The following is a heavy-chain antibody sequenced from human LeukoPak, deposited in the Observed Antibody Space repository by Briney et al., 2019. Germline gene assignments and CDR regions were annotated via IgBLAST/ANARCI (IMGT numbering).Heavy chain of an antibody. V-gene: IGHV3-30*04. CDR2: VSYDGYNK. Sequence: GGSLRLSCAASGFTFSSYAMHWVRQAPGKGLEWVAVVSYDGYNKYYTDSVKGRFTISRDNSKNTLYLQMNSLRAEDTAVYYCAREIERWFDPWGQGTLVTVPS. J-gene: IGHJ5*02. CDR1: GFTFSSYA. CDR3: AREIERWFDP.